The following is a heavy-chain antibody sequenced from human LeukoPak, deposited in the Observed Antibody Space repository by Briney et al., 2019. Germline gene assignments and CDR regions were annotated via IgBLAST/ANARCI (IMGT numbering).Heavy chain of an antibody. J-gene: IGHJ4*02. CDR3: ATHMATTLDY. Sequence: GRSLRLSCAASGFTFSSYGMHWVRQAPGKGLEWVAVIWYDGSNKYYADSVKGRFTISRDNSKNTLYLQMNSLRAEDTAVYYCATHMATTLDYWGQGTLVTVSS. CDR2: IWYDGSNK. V-gene: IGHV3-33*01. D-gene: IGHD5-24*01. CDR1: GFTFSSYG.